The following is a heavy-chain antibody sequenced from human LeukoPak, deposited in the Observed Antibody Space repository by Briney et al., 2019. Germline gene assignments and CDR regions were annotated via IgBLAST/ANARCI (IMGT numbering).Heavy chain of an antibody. CDR1: GFTFSSYG. CDR3: AKVRGSSDY. CDR2: ISYDGSNK. V-gene: IGHV3-30*18. J-gene: IGHJ4*02. Sequence: GGSLRLCCAASGFTFSSYGMHWVRQAAGKGLEWVAVISYDGSNKYYADSVKGRFTISRDNSKNTLYLQMNSLRAEDTAVYYCAKVRGSSDYWGQGTLVTVSS. D-gene: IGHD1-26*01.